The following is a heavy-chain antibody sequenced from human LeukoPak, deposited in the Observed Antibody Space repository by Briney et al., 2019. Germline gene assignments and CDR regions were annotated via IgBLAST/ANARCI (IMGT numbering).Heavy chain of an antibody. CDR2: INHSGST. CDR3: ARDLAAARLDF. V-gene: IGHV4-34*01. D-gene: IGHD6-6*01. CDR1: GGSFSGYY. J-gene: IGHJ4*02. Sequence: SETLSLTCAVYGGSFSGYYWSWIRQPPGKGLEWIGEINHSGSTNYNPSLKSRVTISVDTSKNQFSLKLSSVTAADTAVYYCARDLAAARLDFRGQGTLVTVSS.